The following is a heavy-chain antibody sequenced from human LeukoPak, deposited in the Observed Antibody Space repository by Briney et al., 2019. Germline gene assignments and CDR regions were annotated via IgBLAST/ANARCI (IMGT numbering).Heavy chain of an antibody. CDR1: GFTFRSYA. Sequence: GGSLRLSCAASGFTFRSYAMNWVRQAPGKGLEWVSAISGSGGSTYYADSVKGRFTISRDNSKNTLYLQMNSLRAEDTAVYYCAKGRRYYDSSAPAGFDYWGQGTLVTVSS. CDR2: ISGSGGST. J-gene: IGHJ4*02. D-gene: IGHD3-22*01. CDR3: AKGRRYYDSSAPAGFDY. V-gene: IGHV3-23*01.